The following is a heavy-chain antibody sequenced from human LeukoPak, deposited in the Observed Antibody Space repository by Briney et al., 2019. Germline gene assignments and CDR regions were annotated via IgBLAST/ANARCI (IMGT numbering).Heavy chain of an antibody. D-gene: IGHD5-18*01. CDR1: GGSISSGSYY. CDR2: IYTSGST. V-gene: IGHV4-61*02. J-gene: IGHJ6*03. CDR3: ARDGYSYGYGWDYYMDV. Sequence: SQTLSLTCTVSGGSISSGSYYWSWIRQPAGKGLEWIGRIYTSGSTNYNPSLKSRVTISVDTSKNQFSLKLSSVTAADTAVYYCARDGYSYGYGWDYYMDVWGKGTTVTVSS.